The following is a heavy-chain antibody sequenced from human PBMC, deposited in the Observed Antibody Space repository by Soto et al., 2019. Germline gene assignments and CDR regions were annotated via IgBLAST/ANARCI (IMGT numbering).Heavy chain of an antibody. D-gene: IGHD3-16*02. Sequence: GGSLRLSCAASGFTFSNAWMNWVRQAPGKGLEWVGRIKSKTDGGTTDYAAPVKGRFTISRDDSKNTLYLQMNSLKTEDTAVYYCTTGLYYDYVWGSYRYDDYWGQGTLVTVPS. CDR3: TTGLYYDYVWGSYRYDDY. J-gene: IGHJ4*02. V-gene: IGHV3-15*07. CDR2: IKSKTDGGTT. CDR1: GFTFSNAW.